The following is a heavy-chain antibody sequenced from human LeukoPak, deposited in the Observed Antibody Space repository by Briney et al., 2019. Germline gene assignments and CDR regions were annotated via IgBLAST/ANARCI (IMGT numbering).Heavy chain of an antibody. Sequence: GGSLRLSCAASGFSFNSDWMDWVRQAPGKGLEWVANIKHDESEKNYLDSVKGRFTISRDNSKNTLYLQMNSLRAEDTAVYYCAKDLVPVDVPVVVPAATRDGWFDPWGQGTLVTVSS. J-gene: IGHJ5*02. V-gene: IGHV3-7*03. CDR1: GFSFNSDW. CDR2: IKHDESEK. CDR3: AKDLVPVDVPVVVPAATRDGWFDP. D-gene: IGHD2-2*01.